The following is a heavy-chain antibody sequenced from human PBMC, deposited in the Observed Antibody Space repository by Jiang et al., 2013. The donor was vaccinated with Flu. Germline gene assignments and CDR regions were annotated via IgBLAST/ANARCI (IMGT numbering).Heavy chain of an antibody. CDR1: GFTFSSYA. D-gene: IGHD4-17*01. V-gene: IGHV3-23*01. Sequence: VQLLESGGGLVQPGGSLRLSCAASGFTFSSYAMSWVRQAPGKGLEWVSAISGSGGSTYYADSVKGRFTISRDNSKNTLYLQMNSLRAEDTAVYYCAKVQDYINDYGPPGDYRYFDYWGQGTLVTVSS. J-gene: IGHJ4*02. CDR2: ISGSGGST. CDR3: AKVQDYINDYGPPGDYRYFDY.